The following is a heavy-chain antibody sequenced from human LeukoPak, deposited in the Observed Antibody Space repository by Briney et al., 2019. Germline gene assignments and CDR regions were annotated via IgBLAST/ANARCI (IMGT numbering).Heavy chain of an antibody. V-gene: IGHV4-39*01. Sequence: SETLSLTCTVSGASISSSNYYWGWIRQPPGKGLEWIGSIYYSGSTSYNPSLQSRVTISVDTAKNQFSLKLSSVTAADTAVYYCASHHYDILTGYWGAFDYWGQGTLVTVSS. J-gene: IGHJ4*02. CDR1: GASISSSNYY. CDR3: ASHHYDILTGYWGAFDY. D-gene: IGHD3-9*01. CDR2: IYYSGST.